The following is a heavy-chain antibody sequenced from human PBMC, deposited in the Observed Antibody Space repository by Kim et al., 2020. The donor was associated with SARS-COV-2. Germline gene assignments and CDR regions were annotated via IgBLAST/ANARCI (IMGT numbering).Heavy chain of an antibody. CDR1: GFTFSSYW. V-gene: IGHV3-7*01. J-gene: IGHJ4*02. D-gene: IGHD2-2*01. CDR2: IKQDGSEK. Sequence: GESLRLSCAASGFTFSSYWMSWVRQAPGKGLEWVANIKQDGSEKYYVDSVKGRFTISRDNAKNSLYLQMNSLRAEDTGVYYCASDNLGYCSSTSCYSYYFEYWGKGSLVPISS. CDR3: ASDNLGYCSSTSCYSYYFEY.